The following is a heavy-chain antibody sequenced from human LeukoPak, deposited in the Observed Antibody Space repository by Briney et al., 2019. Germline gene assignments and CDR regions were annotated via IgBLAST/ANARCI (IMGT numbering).Heavy chain of an antibody. CDR2: IYYSGST. CDR3: AREGNWNDGSFDY. V-gene: IGHV4-59*01. D-gene: IGHD1-1*01. J-gene: IGHJ4*02. CDR1: GGSISSYY. Sequence: SETLSLTCTVSGGSISSYYWSWIRQPPGKGLEWIGYIYYSGSTNYNPSLKSRVTISVDTSKNQFSLKLSSVTAADTAVYYCAREGNWNDGSFDYWGQGTLVTVSS.